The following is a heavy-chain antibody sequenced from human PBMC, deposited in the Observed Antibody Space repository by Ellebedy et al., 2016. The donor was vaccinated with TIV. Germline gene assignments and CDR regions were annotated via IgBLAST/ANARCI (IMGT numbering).Heavy chain of an antibody. J-gene: IGHJ4*02. CDR1: GFTFSSYW. V-gene: IGHV3-53*01. D-gene: IGHD4-23*01. CDR3: ARDAADSGGKFDY. CDR2: IYSGADGGDT. Sequence: GESLKISCAASGFTFSSYWMPWVRQAPGKGLEWVSVIYSGADGGDTYYADSVKGRFTISRDNSTNTLYLQMNSLRAEETAVYYCARDAADSGGKFDYWGQGALVTVSS.